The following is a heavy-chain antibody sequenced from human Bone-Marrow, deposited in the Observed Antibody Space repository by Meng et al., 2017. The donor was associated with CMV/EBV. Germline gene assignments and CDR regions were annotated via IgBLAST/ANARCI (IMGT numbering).Heavy chain of an antibody. Sequence: GESLKISCAASGFTFSDYYMSWIRQAPGKGLEWVSSISSSSTYIYYADSVKGRFTISRDNAKNSLYLQMNSLRAEDTAVYYCARGGYNGRNLDYWGQGTLVTVSS. V-gene: IGHV3-11*06. D-gene: IGHD1-14*01. CDR2: ISSSSTYI. J-gene: IGHJ4*02. CDR3: ARGGYNGRNLDY. CDR1: GFTFSDYY.